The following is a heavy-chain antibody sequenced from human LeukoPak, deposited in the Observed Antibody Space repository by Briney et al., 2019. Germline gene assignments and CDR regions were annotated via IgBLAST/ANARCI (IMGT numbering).Heavy chain of an antibody. Sequence: ATARVSCKASGYTLTSYGISWVRQAPGQGLEWRGWISAYNGNTNYTQKLQGRVNLPTDKSTSTAYMELRSLRSDDTAVYYCARDLPCVGVVAAMKGSDYYYGMDVWGQGTTVTVSS. CDR3: ARDLPCVGVVAAMKGSDYYYGMDV. J-gene: IGHJ6*02. D-gene: IGHD2-15*01. CDR2: ISAYNGNT. V-gene: IGHV1-18*01. CDR1: GYTLTSYG.